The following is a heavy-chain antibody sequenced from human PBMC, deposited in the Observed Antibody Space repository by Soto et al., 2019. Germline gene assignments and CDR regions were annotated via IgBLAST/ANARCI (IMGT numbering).Heavy chain of an antibody. J-gene: IGHJ3*02. CDR3: ARVNHYKRSTNAFEI. CDR2: ISYDGSPK. D-gene: IGHD2-2*01. Sequence: GVAECNCTGYSVRWISKNTGKGLEGVAVISYDGSPKYYADSVNGRFTISRDNSKNTLYLQMNSLRAEDTAVYYCARVNHYKRSTNAFEIWGQGRMATV. CDR1: ECNCTGYS. V-gene: IGHV3-30-3*01.